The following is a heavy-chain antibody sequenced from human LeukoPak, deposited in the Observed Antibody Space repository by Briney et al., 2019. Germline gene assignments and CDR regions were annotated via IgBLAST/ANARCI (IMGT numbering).Heavy chain of an antibody. J-gene: IGHJ4*02. Sequence: PSETLSLTCTVSGGSISSYYWSWIRQPPGKGLEWIGYIYYSGSTNYNPSLKSRVTISVDTSKNQFSLKLSSVTAADTAVYYCARGGIQLWLTRSYYFDYWGQGTLVTVSS. D-gene: IGHD5-18*01. CDR2: IYYSGST. CDR1: GGSISSYY. CDR3: ARGGIQLWLTRSYYFDY. V-gene: IGHV4-59*01.